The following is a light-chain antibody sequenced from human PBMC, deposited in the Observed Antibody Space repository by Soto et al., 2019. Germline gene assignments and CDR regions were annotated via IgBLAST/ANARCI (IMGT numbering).Light chain of an antibody. CDR3: LQYNNWWT. Sequence: DMVMTQSPATLFVSPGERATLSCRASQSVSSSLAWYQQKPGRSPRLLIYGASTRAIGIPARFSGSGSGTEFTLTISSLQSEDFAVYYCLQYNNWWTFGQGTNVDSK. J-gene: IGKJ1*01. CDR2: GAS. CDR1: QSVSSS. V-gene: IGKV3-15*01.